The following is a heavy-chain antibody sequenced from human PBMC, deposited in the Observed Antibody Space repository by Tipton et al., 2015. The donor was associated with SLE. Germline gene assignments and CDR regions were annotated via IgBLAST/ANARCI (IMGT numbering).Heavy chain of an antibody. J-gene: IGHJ4*02. CDR2: IYYSGST. Sequence: TLSLTCTVSGGSISSYYWSWIRQPPGKGLEWIGYIYYSGSTNYNPSLKSRVTISVDTSKNQFSLKLSSVTAADTAVYYCARWTAMTTQSYYFDYWGQGTLVTVSS. CDR3: ARWTAMTTQSYYFDY. V-gene: IGHV4-59*12. D-gene: IGHD5-18*01. CDR1: GGSISSYY.